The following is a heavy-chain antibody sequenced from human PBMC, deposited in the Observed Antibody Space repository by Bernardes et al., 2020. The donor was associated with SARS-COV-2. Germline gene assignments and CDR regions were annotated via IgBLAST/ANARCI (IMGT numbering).Heavy chain of an antibody. CDR3: ARRKWEFPEDN. CDR2: IYHSGST. CDR1: GGSISSSNW. V-gene: IGHV4-4*02. Sequence: LFVTFAFSGGSISSSNWWSWVRQPTEKGLEWIGEIYHSGSTNYNPSLESRVTISLDKSKNHLSLNLTSVTAADTAVYYCARRKWEFPEDNWGQGTLVTVSS. D-gene: IGHD1-26*01. J-gene: IGHJ4*02.